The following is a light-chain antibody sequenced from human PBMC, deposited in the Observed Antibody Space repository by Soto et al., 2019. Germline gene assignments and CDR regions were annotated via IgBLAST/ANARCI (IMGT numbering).Light chain of an antibody. V-gene: IGKV1-39*01. CDR3: HQIFSAPFT. CDR1: QTIKKY. J-gene: IGKJ2*01. Sequence: IQMTQSPSSLSASVGDRVTVTCRASQTIKKYLNWYQCKPGKAPKLLIYGASYLQRGVPSRFSGSGSGTDFTLTISRLETEDFATYYCHQIFSAPFTFGQGTGLE. CDR2: GAS.